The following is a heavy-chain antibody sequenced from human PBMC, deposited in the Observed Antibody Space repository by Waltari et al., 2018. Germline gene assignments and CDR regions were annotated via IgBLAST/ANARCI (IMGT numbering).Heavy chain of an antibody. D-gene: IGHD6-6*01. CDR3: ARFVRGRYFDY. Sequence: QVQLQESGPGLLKPSETLSLTCTVSGGSISSTLWNWIRQSPGKGLEWIGNIDYTGSTKYNPSLRSRVTISVDTSKTQFSLRLSSVTAADTAVYYCARFVRGRYFDYWGQGSLATVSS. CDR1: GGSISSTL. CDR2: IDYTGST. V-gene: IGHV4-59*01. J-gene: IGHJ4*02.